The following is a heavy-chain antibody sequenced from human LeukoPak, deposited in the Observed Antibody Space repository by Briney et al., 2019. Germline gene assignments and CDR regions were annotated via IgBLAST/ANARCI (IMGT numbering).Heavy chain of an antibody. Sequence: GASVKVSCKASGYTXTSYYMHWVRQAPGQGLEWMGIINPSGGSTSYAQKFQGRVTMTRDTSTSTVYMELSSLRSEDTAVYYCARDSSTGYRSGGSCYGTNGMDVWGQGTPVTVSS. CDR1: GYTXTSYY. V-gene: IGHV1-46*01. CDR2: INPSGGST. D-gene: IGHD2-15*01. CDR3: ARDSSTGYRSGGSCYGTNGMDV. J-gene: IGHJ6*02.